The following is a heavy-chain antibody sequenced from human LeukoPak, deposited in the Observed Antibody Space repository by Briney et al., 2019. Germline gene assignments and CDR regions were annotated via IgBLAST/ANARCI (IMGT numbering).Heavy chain of an antibody. CDR3: ARDKEQQLGGLDP. V-gene: IGHV4-59*01. CDR1: GGSISSYY. CDR2: IYYSGST. Sequence: SETLSLTCTVSGGSISSYYWSWIRQPPGKGLERIGYIYYSGSTNYNPSLKSRVTISVDTSKNQFSLKLSSVTAADTAVYYCARDKEQQLGGLDPWGQGTLVTVSS. D-gene: IGHD6-13*01. J-gene: IGHJ5*02.